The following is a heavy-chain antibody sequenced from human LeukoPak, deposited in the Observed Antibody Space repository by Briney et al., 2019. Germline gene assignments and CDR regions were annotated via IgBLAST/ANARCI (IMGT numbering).Heavy chain of an antibody. CDR1: GFTVSSNY. J-gene: IGHJ4*02. V-gene: IGHV3-53*01. CDR2: IYGGGST. Sequence: GGSLRPSCAASGFTVSSNYMNWVRQAPGKGLEWVSVIYGGGSTYYADSVKGRFTISRDNSKSTLYLQMNSLRAEDTAVYYCARGAGNTVSTRSFDYWGRGTLVTVSS. CDR3: ARGAGNTVSTRSFDY. D-gene: IGHD1-1*01.